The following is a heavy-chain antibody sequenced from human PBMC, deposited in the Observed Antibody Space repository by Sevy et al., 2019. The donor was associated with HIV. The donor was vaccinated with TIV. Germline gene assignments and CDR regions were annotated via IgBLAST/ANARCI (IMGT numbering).Heavy chain of an antibody. D-gene: IGHD3-16*01. Sequence: SETLSLTCTVSGGSVNSGDYYWSWIRQPPGKVLEWLGYIYYSGSSNYNPSLKSRVTISLDTSKNQFSLKMSSVTTADTAVYYCARDDPVMNAFDIWGHGTMVTVSS. CDR3: ARDDPVMNAFDI. J-gene: IGHJ3*02. V-gene: IGHV4-61*08. CDR2: IYYSGSS. CDR1: GGSVNSGDYY.